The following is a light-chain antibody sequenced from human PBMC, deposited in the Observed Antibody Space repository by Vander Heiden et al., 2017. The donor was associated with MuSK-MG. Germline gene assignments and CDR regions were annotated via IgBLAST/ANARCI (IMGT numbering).Light chain of an antibody. CDR3: QQSDSKPMYT. CDR1: QNIDNK. CDR2: AAS. V-gene: IGKV1-39*01. Sequence: DIQMTQSPSSLSASVGDRVTITCRASQNIDNKLNWYQHKLGKAPKLLIYAASSLHSGISSRFSGSGYGTDFSLTISSRQPEDIGAYYCQQSDSKPMYTFGQGTMMEIK. J-gene: IGKJ2*01.